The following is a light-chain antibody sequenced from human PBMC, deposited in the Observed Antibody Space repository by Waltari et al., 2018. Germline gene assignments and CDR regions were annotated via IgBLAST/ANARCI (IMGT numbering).Light chain of an antibody. J-gene: IGKJ4*01. V-gene: IGKV3-11*01. CDR2: DAS. CDR3: QQRRNWPLT. CDR1: QSVWTY. Sequence: GRARQSVWTYLAWYQQRPGQSPRLLIYDASYRATCIPARFSGSGSETDFTLTISSLQPEDFAVYYCQQRRNWPLTFGGGTRVQI.